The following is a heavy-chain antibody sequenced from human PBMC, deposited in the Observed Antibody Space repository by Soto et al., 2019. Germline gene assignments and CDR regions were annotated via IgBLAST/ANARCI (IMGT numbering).Heavy chain of an antibody. CDR1: GGSVSSGNYY. D-gene: IGHD5-18*01. CDR3: SRGILV. Sequence: PSETLSLTCSVSGGSVSSGNYYWSWIRQPPGKGLEWIGYIYYSGSTSYNPSLKSRVTISVDTSKNQFSLKLISVTAADTAVYYCSRGILVWGQGALVTVSS. V-gene: IGHV4-31*03. J-gene: IGHJ4*02. CDR2: IYYSGST.